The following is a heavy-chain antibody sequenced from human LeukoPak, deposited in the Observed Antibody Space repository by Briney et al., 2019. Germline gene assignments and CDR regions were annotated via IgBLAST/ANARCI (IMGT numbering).Heavy chain of an antibody. Sequence: GGSLRLSCAASGFTFSSYGMHWVRQAPGKGLEWVSATSSSDAGTYHADSVKGRFTISRDNSKNTLYLQMNSLRAEDTAVYYCARRAGGYSHPYDYWGQGILVTVSS. D-gene: IGHD4-23*01. CDR3: ARRAGGYSHPYDY. J-gene: IGHJ4*02. V-gene: IGHV3-NL1*01. CDR1: GFTFSSYG. CDR2: TSSSDAGT.